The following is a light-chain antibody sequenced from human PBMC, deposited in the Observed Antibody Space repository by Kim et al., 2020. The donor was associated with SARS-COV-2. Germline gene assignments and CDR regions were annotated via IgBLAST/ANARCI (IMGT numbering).Light chain of an antibody. V-gene: IGLV1-40*01. CDR1: SSNSGAGYD. CDR3: QSYDSSLSGSV. Sequence: RVPIACAGVSSNSGAGYDVRWYQQLPGTAPRLLIYGNSNRPSGVPDRFSGSKSGTSASLAITGLQAEDEADYYCQSYDSSLSGSVFGGGTQLTVL. CDR2: GNS. J-gene: IGLJ3*02.